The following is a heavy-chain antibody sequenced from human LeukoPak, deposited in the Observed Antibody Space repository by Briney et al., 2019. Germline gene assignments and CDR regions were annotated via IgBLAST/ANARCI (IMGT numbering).Heavy chain of an antibody. Sequence: GASVKVSCKASGYTFTSYYMDWVRQAPGQGLEWIGIINPSGGSTSYAQKFQGRVTMTRDTSTSTVYMELSSLRSEDTAVYYCARAHVDTAMVTGRFDYWGRGTLVTVSS. CDR2: INPSGGST. V-gene: IGHV1-46*01. CDR1: GYTFTSYY. D-gene: IGHD5-18*01. CDR3: ARAHVDTAMVTGRFDY. J-gene: IGHJ4*02.